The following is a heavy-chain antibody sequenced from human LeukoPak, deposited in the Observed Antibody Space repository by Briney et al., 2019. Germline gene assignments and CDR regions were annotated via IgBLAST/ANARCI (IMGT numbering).Heavy chain of an antibody. CDR3: ARDLEEYCSGGSCYAHYYYYYYGMDV. J-gene: IGHJ6*02. D-gene: IGHD2-15*01. Sequence: ASVTVSCKASGYTFTGYYMHWVRQAPGQGLEWMGRINPNSGGTNYAQKFQGRVTMTRDTSISTAYMELSRLRSDDTAVYYCARDLEEYCSGGSCYAHYYYYYYGMDVWGQGTTVTVSS. V-gene: IGHV1-2*06. CDR1: GYTFTGYY. CDR2: INPNSGGT.